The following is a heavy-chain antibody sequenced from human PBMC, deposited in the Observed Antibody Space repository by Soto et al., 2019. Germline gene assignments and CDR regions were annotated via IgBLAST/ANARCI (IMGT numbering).Heavy chain of an antibody. J-gene: IGHJ3*02. V-gene: IGHV3-33*01. D-gene: IGHD2-8*01. CDR1: GFTFSSYG. CDR3: AREVSYGMGAFDI. CDR2: IWYDGSNK. Sequence: VQLVESGGGVVQPGRSLRLSCAASGFTFSSYGMHWVRQAPGKGLEWVAVIWYDGSNKYYADSVKGRFTISRDNSKNTLYLQMNSLRAEDTAVYYCAREVSYGMGAFDIWGQGTMVTVSS.